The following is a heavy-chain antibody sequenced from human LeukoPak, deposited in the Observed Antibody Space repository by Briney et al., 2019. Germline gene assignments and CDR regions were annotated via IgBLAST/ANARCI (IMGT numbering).Heavy chain of an antibody. CDR2: ISGSDNST. CDR3: AKLLEQWELLPDY. V-gene: IGHV3-23*01. CDR1: GFTFSTYA. D-gene: IGHD1-26*01. J-gene: IGHJ4*02. Sequence: GGSLRLSCEASGFTFSTYAMSWVRQAPGKGLEWVSTISGSDNSTYYADSVKGRFTISRDNSKNTLYLQMNSLRAEDTAAYYCAKLLEQWELLPDYWGQGTLVTVSS.